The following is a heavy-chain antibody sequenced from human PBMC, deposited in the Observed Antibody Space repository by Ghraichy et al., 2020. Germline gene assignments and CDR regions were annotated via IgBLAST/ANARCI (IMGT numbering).Heavy chain of an antibody. J-gene: IGHJ3*01. CDR2: ISSRSIYI. CDR1: GFTFSSYT. Sequence: GGSLRLSCAASGFTFSSYTMNWVRQAPGKGLEWVSSISSRSIYIYYADSVKGRFTISRDNAKNSLYLQMNGLRAEDTAVYYCARDRYCNSTRCEDTFDVWGQGTMVTVSS. CDR3: ARDRYCNSTRCEDTFDV. V-gene: IGHV3-21*06. D-gene: IGHD2-2*01.